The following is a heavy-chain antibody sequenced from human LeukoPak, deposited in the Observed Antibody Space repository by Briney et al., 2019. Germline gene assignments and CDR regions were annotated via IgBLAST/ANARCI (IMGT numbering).Heavy chain of an antibody. CDR1: GGTFSSYA. J-gene: IGHJ4*02. CDR3: ARGALRGRLQSLFFVY. D-gene: IGHD5-24*01. Sequence: GASVKVSCKASGGTFSSYAISWVRQAPGQGLEWMGGIIPIFGTANYAQKFQGGVTITADKSTSTAYMELSSLRSEDTAVYYCARGALRGRLQSLFFVYWGQGTLVTVSS. V-gene: IGHV1-69*06. CDR2: IIPIFGTA.